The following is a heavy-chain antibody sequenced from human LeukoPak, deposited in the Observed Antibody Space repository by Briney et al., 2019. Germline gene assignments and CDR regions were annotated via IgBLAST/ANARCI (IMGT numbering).Heavy chain of an antibody. CDR1: GGTFSSYA. D-gene: IGHD3-3*01. V-gene: IGHV1-69*13. J-gene: IGHJ6*03. CDR3: VRSTYYTYQYYYMDV. CDR2: IIPIFGTA. Sequence: GASVKVSCKASGGTFSSYAISWVRQAPGQGLEWMGGIIPIFGTANYAQKFQGRVTITADESTSTAYMELSSLRSEDTAVYHCVRSTYYTYQYYYMDVWGKGTTVTVSS.